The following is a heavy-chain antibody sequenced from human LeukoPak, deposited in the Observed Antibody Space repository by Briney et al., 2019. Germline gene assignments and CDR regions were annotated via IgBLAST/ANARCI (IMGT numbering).Heavy chain of an antibody. D-gene: IGHD4-17*01. V-gene: IGHV3-23*01. Sequence: GGSLRLSCAASGFTFSIYATSWVRQAPGKGLEWVSTISGSDVSTFYADSVKGRFTISKDNSKSTLYLQMNSLRPDDTAVYYCAKGNADYLWHFDSWGQGTLVTVSS. CDR1: GFTFSIYA. CDR2: ISGSDVST. CDR3: AKGNADYLWHFDS. J-gene: IGHJ4*02.